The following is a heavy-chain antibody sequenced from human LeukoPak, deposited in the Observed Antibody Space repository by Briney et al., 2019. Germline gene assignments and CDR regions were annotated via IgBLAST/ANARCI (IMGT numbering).Heavy chain of an antibody. CDR1: GYTLTELS. V-gene: IGHV1-24*01. CDR2: FDPEDGET. J-gene: IGHJ4*02. D-gene: IGHD3-10*01. CDR3: ATGSITMVRSQYYFDY. Sequence: ASVKVSCKVSGYTLTELSMHWVRQAPGKGLEWMGGFDPEDGETIYAQKFQGRVTMTEDTSTDTAYMELSSLRSEDTAVYYCATGSITMVRSQYYFDYWGQGTLVTVSS.